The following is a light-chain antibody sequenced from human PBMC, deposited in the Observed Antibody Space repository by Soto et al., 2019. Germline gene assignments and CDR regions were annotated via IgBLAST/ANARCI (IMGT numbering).Light chain of an antibody. V-gene: IGKV3D-20*02. CDR1: QSVSSSY. J-gene: IGKJ5*01. Sequence: EIVLTQSPGTLSLSPGERATLSCRASQSVSSSYLAWYQQKPGQAPRLLIYDASNRATGIPARFSGSGSGTDFTLTIRSLEPEDFAVYYCKQRSNWPITFGQGTRLEIK. CDR3: KQRSNWPIT. CDR2: DAS.